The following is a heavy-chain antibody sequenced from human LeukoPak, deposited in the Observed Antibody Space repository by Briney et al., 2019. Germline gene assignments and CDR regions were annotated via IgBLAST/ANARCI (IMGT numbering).Heavy chain of an antibody. J-gene: IGHJ4*02. CDR3: ARDNDSRDPPHFDY. CDR1: DYIFTNYG. D-gene: IGHD3-16*01. Sequence: EASVKVSCKTSDYIFTNYGISWVRQAPGQGLKWMGWISTDNGNTNYAQKFQGRVTLTTDTSTSTAYMELRSLRSDDTAVYYCARDNDSRDPPHFDYWGQGTLVTVSS. CDR2: ISTDNGNT. V-gene: IGHV1-18*01.